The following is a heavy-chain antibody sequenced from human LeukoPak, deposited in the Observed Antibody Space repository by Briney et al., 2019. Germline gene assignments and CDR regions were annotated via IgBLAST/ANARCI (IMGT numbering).Heavy chain of an antibody. CDR1: GFTFSGYW. Sequence: QTGGSLRLSCAASGFTFSGYWMYWVRQAPGKGLVWVSLINSDGSSTNYADSAKGRFTISRDNAKNTLYLQVNSLRADDTAVYYCARHLGTYSDHWGQGTLVTVSS. J-gene: IGHJ4*02. CDR3: ARHLGTYSDH. CDR2: INSDGSST. D-gene: IGHD7-27*01. V-gene: IGHV3-74*01.